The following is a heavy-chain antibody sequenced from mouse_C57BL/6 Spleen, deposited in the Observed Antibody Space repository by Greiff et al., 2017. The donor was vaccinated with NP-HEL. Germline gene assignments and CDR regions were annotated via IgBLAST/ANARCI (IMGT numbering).Heavy chain of an antibody. V-gene: IGHV1-26*01. Sequence: VHVKQSGPELVKPGASVKISCKASGYTFTDYYMNWVKQSHGKSLEWIGDINPNNGGTSYNQKFKGKATLTVDKSSSTAYMELRSLTSEDSAVYYGARRRIYYGSSSFDYWGQGTTLTVSS. CDR1: GYTFTDYY. J-gene: IGHJ2*01. CDR3: ARRRIYYGSSSFDY. CDR2: INPNNGGT. D-gene: IGHD1-1*01.